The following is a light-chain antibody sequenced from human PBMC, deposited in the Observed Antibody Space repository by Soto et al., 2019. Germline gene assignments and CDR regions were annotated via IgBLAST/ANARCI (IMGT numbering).Light chain of an antibody. Sequence: SQSPATLSVSPGERATLSCRASQSISRSLAWYQQKSGKAPKLLIYDASSLESGVPSRFSGSGFGTEFTLTISGLQPDDFATYYCQQYQSYFLTFGPGTTVDMK. V-gene: IGKV1-5*01. CDR1: QSISRS. CDR2: DAS. CDR3: QQYQSYFLT. J-gene: IGKJ3*01.